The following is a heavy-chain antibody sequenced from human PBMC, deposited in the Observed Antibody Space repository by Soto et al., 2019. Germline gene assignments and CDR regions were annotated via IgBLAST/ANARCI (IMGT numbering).Heavy chain of an antibody. D-gene: IGHD3-16*01. CDR3: AKVVQSDYIWGSWRHAFDI. J-gene: IGHJ3*02. CDR2: ISGSGGST. CDR1: GFTISSYA. V-gene: IGHV3-23*01. Sequence: GGSLRLSCAASGFTISSYAMSWVRPAPGKGLEWVSAISGSGGSTYYADSVKGRFTISRDNSKNTLYLQMNSLRAEDTAVYYCAKVVQSDYIWGSWRHAFDIWRQGTMVPVSS.